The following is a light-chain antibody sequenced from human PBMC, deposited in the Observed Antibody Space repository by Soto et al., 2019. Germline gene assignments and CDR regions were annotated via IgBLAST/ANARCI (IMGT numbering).Light chain of an antibody. J-gene: IGKJ1*01. Sequence: ELVLTQSPGTLSLSPGERATLSCRASQSVSSSYLAWYQQKPGQAPRLLIYGTSSRATGIPDRFSGSGSGTDFTLTISRLDPEDFAVYYCQEYGSSRTFGQGTKVEI. V-gene: IGKV3-20*01. CDR1: QSVSSSY. CDR3: QEYGSSRT. CDR2: GTS.